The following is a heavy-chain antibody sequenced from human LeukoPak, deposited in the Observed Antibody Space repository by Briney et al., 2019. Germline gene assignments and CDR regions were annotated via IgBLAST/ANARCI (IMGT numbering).Heavy chain of an antibody. D-gene: IGHD2-2*01. V-gene: IGHV3-48*01. CDR2: ISSSSSTI. J-gene: IGHJ4*02. CDR3: ARDAVVPALKVDY. Sequence: GGSLRLSCAASGFTFSSYSMNWVRQAPGKGLEWVSYISSSSSTIYYADSVKGRFTISRDNAKNSLYLQTNSLRAEDTAVYYCARDAVVPALKVDYWGQGTLVTVSS. CDR1: GFTFSSYS.